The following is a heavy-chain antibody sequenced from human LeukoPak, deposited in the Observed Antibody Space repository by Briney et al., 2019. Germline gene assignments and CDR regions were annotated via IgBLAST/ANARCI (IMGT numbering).Heavy chain of an antibody. CDR3: TRDRRGTDYYYYYYMDV. V-gene: IGHV3-49*04. CDR2: IRSKAYGGTT. CDR1: GFTFSSYW. Sequence: PGGSLRLSCAASGFTFSSYWMSWVRQAPGKGLEWVGFIRSKAYGGTTEYAASVKGRFTISRDDSKSIAYLQMNSLKTEDTAVYYCTRDRRGTDYYYYYYMDVWGKGTTVTVSS. J-gene: IGHJ6*03.